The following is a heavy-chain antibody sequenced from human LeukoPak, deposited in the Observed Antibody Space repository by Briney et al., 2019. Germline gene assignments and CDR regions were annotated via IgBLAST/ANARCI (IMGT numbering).Heavy chain of an antibody. CDR1: GGSISSGSYY. D-gene: IGHD3-10*01. V-gene: IGHV4-61*02. J-gene: IGHJ4*02. CDR3: ARRVSRGGTFDY. CDR2: IYTSGST. Sequence: PSETLSLTCTVSGGSISSGSYYWSWIRQPAGKGLEWIGRIYTSGSTNYNPSLKSRVTISVDTSKNQFSLKLSSVTAADTAVYYCARRVSRGGTFDYWGQGTLVTVSS.